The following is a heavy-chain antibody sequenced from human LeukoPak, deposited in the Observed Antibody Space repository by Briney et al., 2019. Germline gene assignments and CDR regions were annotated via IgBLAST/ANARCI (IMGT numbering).Heavy chain of an antibody. J-gene: IGHJ4*02. D-gene: IGHD4-23*01. CDR3: AKAEGFFGGYYDH. CDR2: ISWNSGSI. V-gene: IGHV3-9*01. CDR1: EFTLSSYA. Sequence: GGSLRLSCAASEFTLSSYAMHWVRQAPGKGLEWVSGISWNSGSIDYADSVKGRFTISRDNAKNSLYLQMNSLRAEDTAFYYCAKAEGFFGGYYDHWGQGTLVTVSS.